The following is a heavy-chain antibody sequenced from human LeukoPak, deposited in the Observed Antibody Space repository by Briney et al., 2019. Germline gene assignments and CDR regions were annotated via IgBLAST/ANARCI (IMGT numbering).Heavy chain of an antibody. V-gene: IGHV3-7*01. J-gene: IGHJ5*02. D-gene: IGHD5-12*01. Sequence: PGGSLRLSCVASGFTFSSYWMSWVRQAPGKGLEWVANIKQDGSEKYYVDSVKGRFTISRDNAKNSLYLQMNSLRAEDTAVYYCARSHVDYNWFDPWGQGTLVTVSS. CDR2: IKQDGSEK. CDR3: ARSHVDYNWFDP. CDR1: GFTFSSYW.